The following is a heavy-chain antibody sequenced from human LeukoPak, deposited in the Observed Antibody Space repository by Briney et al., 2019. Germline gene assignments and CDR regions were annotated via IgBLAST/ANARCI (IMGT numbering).Heavy chain of an antibody. CDR3: ARDPNYDFWSGFGDYYYMDV. V-gene: IGHV4-4*07. J-gene: IGHJ6*03. CDR2: IYTSGST. D-gene: IGHD3-3*01. CDR1: GGSISSYY. Sequence: SETLSLTCTVSGGSISSYYWSWIRQPAGKGLEWIGRIYTSGSTNYNPSLKSRVTMSVDTSKNQFSLKLSSVTAADTAVYYCARDPNYDFWSGFGDYYYMDVWGKGTTVTVSS.